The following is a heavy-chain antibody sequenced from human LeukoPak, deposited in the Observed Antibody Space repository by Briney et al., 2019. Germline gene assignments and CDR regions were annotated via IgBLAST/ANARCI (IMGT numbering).Heavy chain of an antibody. CDR2: ISYEGNNK. V-gene: IGHV3-30-3*01. J-gene: IGHJ4*02. CDR1: GFIFNSYA. D-gene: IGHD6-19*01. CDR3: ARDGGVAGISASRIDY. Sequence: PGGSLRLSGSASGFIFNSYALQRVRQAPGKGLEWVAVISYEGNNKYYADSVKGRFTISRDNSKNTLYLQMNSLRAADTDVYYLARDGGVAGISASRIDYWGQGTLVTVSS.